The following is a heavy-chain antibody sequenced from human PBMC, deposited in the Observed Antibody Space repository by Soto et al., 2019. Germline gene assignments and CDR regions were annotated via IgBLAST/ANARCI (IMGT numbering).Heavy chain of an antibody. CDR3: ARLPYSGNYYLEY. J-gene: IGHJ4*01. D-gene: IGHD1-26*01. V-gene: IGHV4-59*08. Sequence: PSETLSLSCTVSGGSFSSYYWNWIRQPPGKGLEWIGYIYSSGTTNYNPSLTSRVTISLDTAKSQFSLKLSSVTAADTAVYYCARLPYSGNYYLEYWGPGPLVTVSS. CDR1: GGSFSSYY. CDR2: IYSSGTT.